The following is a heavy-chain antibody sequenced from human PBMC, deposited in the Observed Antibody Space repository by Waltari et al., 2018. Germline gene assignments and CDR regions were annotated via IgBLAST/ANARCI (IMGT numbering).Heavy chain of an antibody. V-gene: IGHV5-51*03. Sequence: EVQLVQSGAEVKKPGESLKIPSKGSGYSFTSYWIGWVRQRHGQGLEWMGIIYPGDSDTRYSPSFQGQVTISADKSISTAYLQWSSLKASDTAMYYCARRGLGWWNDQGGGFDYWGQGTLVTVSS. J-gene: IGHJ4*02. CDR3: ARRGLGWWNDQGGGFDY. D-gene: IGHD1-1*01. CDR2: IYPGDSDT. CDR1: GYSFTSYW.